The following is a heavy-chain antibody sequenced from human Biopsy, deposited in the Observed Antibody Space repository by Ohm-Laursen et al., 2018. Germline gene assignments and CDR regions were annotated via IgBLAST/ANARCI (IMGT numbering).Heavy chain of an antibody. CDR3: AREGDDSSGYTPHYFDY. CDR2: IWYDGSNK. Sequence: SLRLSCAASGFTFSSYGMHWVRQAPGKGLEWVAAIWYDGSNKNYADSVKGRFTISRDNSKNTLYLQMNSLGAEDTAVYYCAREGDDSSGYTPHYFDYWGQGTLVTVSS. V-gene: IGHV3-33*01. J-gene: IGHJ4*02. CDR1: GFTFSSYG. D-gene: IGHD3-22*01.